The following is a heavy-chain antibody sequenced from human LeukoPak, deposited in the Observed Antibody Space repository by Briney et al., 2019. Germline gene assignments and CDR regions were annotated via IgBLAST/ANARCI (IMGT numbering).Heavy chain of an antibody. V-gene: IGHV3-21*01. D-gene: IGHD6-19*01. Sequence: PGGSLRLSCAASGFTFSSYSMKWVRQAPGKGLEWVSSISSSSLYIYYADSVKGRFTISRDNAKNSLYLQINSLRAEDTAVYYCARALAVPDPIDRWGQGTLVTVSS. CDR1: GFTFSSYS. CDR3: ARALAVPDPIDR. CDR2: ISSSSLYI. J-gene: IGHJ5*02.